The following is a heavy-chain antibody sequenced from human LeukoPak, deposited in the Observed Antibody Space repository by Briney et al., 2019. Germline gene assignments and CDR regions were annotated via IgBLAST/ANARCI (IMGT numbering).Heavy chain of an antibody. J-gene: IGHJ5*02. CDR1: GYTFTSYG. CDR3: ARGRDYSNSVAANNWFDP. Sequence: ASVKVSCKASGYTFTSYGISWVRQAPGQGLEWMGRISAYNGNTNYAQKLQGRVTMTTDTSTSTAYMELRSLRSDDTAVYYCARGRDYSNSVAANNWFDPWGQGTLVTVSS. D-gene: IGHD4-11*01. V-gene: IGHV1-18*01. CDR2: ISAYNGNT.